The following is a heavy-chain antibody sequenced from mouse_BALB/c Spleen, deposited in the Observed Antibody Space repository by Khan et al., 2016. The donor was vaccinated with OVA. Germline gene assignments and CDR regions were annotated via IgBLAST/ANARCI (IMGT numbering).Heavy chain of an antibody. J-gene: IGHJ3*01. CDR3: ARLAYYYDSEGFAY. Sequence: EVKLVESRGDLVKPGGSLKLSCAASGFTFSTYGMSWVRQTPAKRLEWVATISTGGSYTYYPDSVKGRFTISRDNAKNTLYLQMSSLKSEDTAMFYCARLAYYYDSEGFAYWGQGTLVTGSA. V-gene: IGHV5-6*02. CDR1: GFTFSTYG. CDR2: ISTGGSYT. D-gene: IGHD1-1*01.